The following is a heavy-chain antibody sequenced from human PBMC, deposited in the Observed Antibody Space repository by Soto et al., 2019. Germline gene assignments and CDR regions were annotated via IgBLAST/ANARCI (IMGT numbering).Heavy chain of an antibody. Sequence: PGGSLRLSCAASGFTFSSYGMHWVRQAPGKGLEWVAVIWYDGSNKYYADSVKGRFTISRDNSKNTLYLQMNSLRAEDTAVYYCASDGPSGCPDYWGQGTQVTVSS. D-gene: IGHD5-12*01. V-gene: IGHV3-33*01. CDR3: ASDGPSGCPDY. CDR2: IWYDGSNK. J-gene: IGHJ4*02. CDR1: GFTFSSYG.